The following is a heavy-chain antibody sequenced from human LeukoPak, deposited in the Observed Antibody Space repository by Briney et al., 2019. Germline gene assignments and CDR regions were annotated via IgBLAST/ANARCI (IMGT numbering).Heavy chain of an antibody. J-gene: IGHJ6*02. CDR3: AREASNQLLRYYYYYYGMDV. V-gene: IGHV3-7*01. Sequence: GGSLRLSCAASGLSFSSYWMSWVRQAPGKGLEWVANIKEDGSEKYYVDSVKGRFTISRDNAKKSLYLQMNSLRAEDTAVYYCAREASNQLLRYYYYYYGMDVWGQGTTVTVSS. D-gene: IGHD2-2*01. CDR2: IKEDGSEK. CDR1: GLSFSSYW.